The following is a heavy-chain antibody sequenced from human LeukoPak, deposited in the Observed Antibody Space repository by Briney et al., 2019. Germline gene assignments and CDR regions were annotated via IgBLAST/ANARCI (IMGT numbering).Heavy chain of an antibody. Sequence: PSATLSLTCTFAGGSISCDYWRWRRQPAGRGLGLVGYIYYSGSANYNPSLQGRVTISVDKSTNQCSLKLSSVTAADTAVYYCARAFRYLDWLIELHLYAFDIWGQGTMVSVFS. J-gene: IGHJ3*02. V-gene: IGHV4-59*01. CDR3: ARAFRYLDWLIELHLYAFDI. CDR1: GGSISCDY. CDR2: IYYSGSA. D-gene: IGHD3-9*01.